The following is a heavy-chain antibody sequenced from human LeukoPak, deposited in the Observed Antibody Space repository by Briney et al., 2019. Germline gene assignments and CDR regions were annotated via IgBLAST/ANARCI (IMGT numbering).Heavy chain of an antibody. CDR3: ARASEDYYDSSSYLDPDAFDI. Sequence: ASVKVSCKASGYTFTSYDINWVRQATGQGLEWMGWMNPNSGNTGYARKFQGRVTITRNTSISTAYMELSSLRSEDTAVYYCARASEDYYDSSSYLDPDAFDIWGQGTMVTVSS. V-gene: IGHV1-8*03. CDR2: MNPNSGNT. D-gene: IGHD3-22*01. J-gene: IGHJ3*02. CDR1: GYTFTSYD.